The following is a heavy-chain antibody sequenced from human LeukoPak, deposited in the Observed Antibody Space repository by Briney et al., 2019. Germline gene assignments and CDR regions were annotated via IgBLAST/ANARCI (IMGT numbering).Heavy chain of an antibody. V-gene: IGHV1-18*01. CDR1: GYMFTNYG. D-gene: IGHD3-22*01. J-gene: IGHJ4*02. CDR2: ISAYNGNT. Sequence: ASVKVSCKASGYMFTNYGISWVRQAPGQGLEWMGWISAYNGNTNYAQKLQGRVTMTTDTSTSTAYMELRSLRSDDTAVYYCASVRTTYYHDSSGYYFDYWGQGTLVTVSS. CDR3: ASVRTTYYHDSSGYYFDY.